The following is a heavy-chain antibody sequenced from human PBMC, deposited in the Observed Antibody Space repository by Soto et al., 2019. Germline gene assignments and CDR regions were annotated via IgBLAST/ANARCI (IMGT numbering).Heavy chain of an antibody. J-gene: IGHJ6*02. Sequence: PGGSLRLSCAASGFTFSNAWMNWVRQAPGKGLEWVGRIKSKTDGGTTDYAAPVKGRFTISRDDSKNTLYLQMNSLKTEDTAVYLCSAGQGGDYYYYYGMDVWGQGTTVTVSS. CDR2: IKSKTDGGTT. V-gene: IGHV3-15*07. CDR3: SAGQGGDYYYYYGMDV. D-gene: IGHD6-25*01. CDR1: GFTFSNAW.